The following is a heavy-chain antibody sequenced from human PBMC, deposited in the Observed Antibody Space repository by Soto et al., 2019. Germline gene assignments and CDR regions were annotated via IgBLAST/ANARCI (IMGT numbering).Heavy chain of an antibody. V-gene: IGHV4-31*01. CDR3: ARATGTLRSRNCDY. CDR1: GASITNDDFF. J-gene: IGHJ4*02. Sequence: SETLSLTCTVSGASITNDDFFWTWVRQHPEKGLEWLAYITYGGSIYYDPSFRSQLTVSIDKSKSQFSINVRSVTAADTAVYYCARATGTLRSRNCDYWGQGSLVTVSS. D-gene: IGHD1-1*01. CDR2: ITYGGSI.